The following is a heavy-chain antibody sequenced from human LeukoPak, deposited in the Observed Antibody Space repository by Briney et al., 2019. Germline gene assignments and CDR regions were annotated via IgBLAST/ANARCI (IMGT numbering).Heavy chain of an antibody. Sequence: GASLRLSCAASAFSFGSYAMSWVRQAPGKGLEWVSAISSSGGSTYYADSVKGRFTISRDNSKNTLYLQMNSLRAEDTAVYYCAKQPPNTVTYRTYYFDFWGQGTLVTVSS. CDR1: AFSFGSYA. D-gene: IGHD4-11*01. J-gene: IGHJ4*02. CDR2: ISSSGGST. V-gene: IGHV3-23*01. CDR3: AKQPPNTVTYRTYYFDF.